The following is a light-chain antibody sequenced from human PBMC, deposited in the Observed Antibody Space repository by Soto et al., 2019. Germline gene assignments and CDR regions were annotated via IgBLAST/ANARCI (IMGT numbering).Light chain of an antibody. Sequence: EIVLTQSPGTLSLSPGERATLSCRASQSVSNNYLAWYQQKPGQAPRRLIFGASGRATGIPDRFSGSGSGTDFTLTISRLEPEDFAVYYCQQYGTSPTFGQGTKVENK. J-gene: IGKJ1*01. CDR3: QQYGTSPT. V-gene: IGKV3-20*01. CDR2: GAS. CDR1: QSVSNNY.